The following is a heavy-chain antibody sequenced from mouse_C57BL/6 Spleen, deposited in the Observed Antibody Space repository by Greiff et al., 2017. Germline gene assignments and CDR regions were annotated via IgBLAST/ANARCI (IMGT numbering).Heavy chain of an antibody. D-gene: IGHD1-1*01. CDR3: ARNHCLHYYGSSDYAMDY. CDR2: LYPGSGNT. V-gene: IGHV1-76*01. J-gene: IGHJ4*01. CDR1: GYTFTDYY. Sequence: QVQLKQSGAELVRPGASVTLSCKASGYTFTDYYINWVKQRPGQGLEWIARLYPGSGNTYYNEKFKGKATLTAEKTSSTAYMQLISLTSEDAAVYFCARNHCLHYYGSSDYAMDYWGQGTSVTVSS.